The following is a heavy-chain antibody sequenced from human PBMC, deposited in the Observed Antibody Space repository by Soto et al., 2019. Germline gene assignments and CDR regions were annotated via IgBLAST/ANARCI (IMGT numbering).Heavy chain of an antibody. CDR2: IWYDGSNK. Sequence: QVQLVESGGGVVQPGRSLRLSCAASGFTFNSYGMHWVRQAPGKGLEWVAVIWYDGSNKYYADSVKGRFTISRDNSKNTLYLQMNSLRAEDTAVYYCARDSRITMVRGTSRYMDVWGKGTTVTVSS. D-gene: IGHD3-10*01. CDR1: GFTFNSYG. V-gene: IGHV3-33*01. CDR3: ARDSRITMVRGTSRYMDV. J-gene: IGHJ6*03.